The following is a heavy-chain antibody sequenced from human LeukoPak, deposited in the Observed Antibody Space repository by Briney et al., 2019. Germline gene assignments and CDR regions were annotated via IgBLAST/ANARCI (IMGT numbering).Heavy chain of an antibody. CDR2: TYYRSKWYN. V-gene: IGHV6-1*01. J-gene: IGHJ5*02. CDR1: GDSVSSKSAA. CDR3: AGGFRSSGGNWFDP. D-gene: IGHD2-15*01. Sequence: SQTLSLTCVISGDSVSSKSAAWNWMRQSPSRGLEWLGRTYYRSKWYNDSAVSVESRITINPDTSKNQFSLHLNSVTPEDTAVYYCAGGFRSSGGNWFDPWGQGTLVTVSS.